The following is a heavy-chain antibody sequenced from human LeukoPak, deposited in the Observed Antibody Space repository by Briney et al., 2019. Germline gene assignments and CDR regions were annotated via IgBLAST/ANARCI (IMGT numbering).Heavy chain of an antibody. CDR2: IGWNNDKI. V-gene: IGHV3-9*01. D-gene: IGHD5-12*01. CDR1: GFTFSSYN. Sequence: GGSLRLSCAASGFTFSSYNMHWVRQAPGKGLEWVSSIGWNNDKILYADSVKGRFTISRDNAGRSLFLQMNSLRPEDTAFYYCAKAKRNSDYLFDYWGQGTLVAVSS. J-gene: IGHJ4*02. CDR3: AKAKRNSDYLFDY.